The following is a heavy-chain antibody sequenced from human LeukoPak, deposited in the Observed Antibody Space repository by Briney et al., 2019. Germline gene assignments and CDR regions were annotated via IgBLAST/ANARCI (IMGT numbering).Heavy chain of an antibody. D-gene: IGHD5-24*01. CDR3: ARDREGRDGYNYDY. CDR2: IIPIFGTA. CDR1: GGTFSSYA. V-gene: IGHV1-69*01. J-gene: IGHJ4*02. Sequence: ASVKVSCKASGGTFSSYAISWVRQAPGQGLEWMGGIIPIFGTANYAQKFQGRVTITADESTSTAYMELSSLRSEDTAVYYCARDREGRDGYNYDYWGQGTLVTVSS.